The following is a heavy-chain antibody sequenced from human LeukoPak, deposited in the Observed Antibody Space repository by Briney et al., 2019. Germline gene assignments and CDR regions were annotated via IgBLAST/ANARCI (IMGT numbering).Heavy chain of an antibody. Sequence: GGSLRLSCAASGFTFSTYGMHWVRQAPGKGLEWVAVIWYDGSNKYYADSVKGRFTISRDNSKNTLYLQMNSLRAEDTAVYYCARLRAAVGDGFDIWGQGTMVTVSS. CDR1: GFTFSTYG. V-gene: IGHV3-33*01. CDR2: IWYDGSNK. J-gene: IGHJ3*02. D-gene: IGHD6-13*01. CDR3: ARLRAAVGDGFDI.